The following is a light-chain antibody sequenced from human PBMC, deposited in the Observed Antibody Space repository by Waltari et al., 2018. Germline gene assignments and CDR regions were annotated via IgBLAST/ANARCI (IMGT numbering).Light chain of an antibody. J-gene: IGLJ3*02. Sequence: QSVLTQAPSASGTPGQRVTISCLGSSSNIGSNYVNWYQQLPGTAPKLLIYNNNQLPSGVPDRFSGSKSGTSASLAISGLQSADEADYYCSAWDDSLNAWVFGGGARLTVL. CDR1: SSNIGSNY. CDR2: NNN. CDR3: SAWDDSLNAWV. V-gene: IGLV1-44*01.